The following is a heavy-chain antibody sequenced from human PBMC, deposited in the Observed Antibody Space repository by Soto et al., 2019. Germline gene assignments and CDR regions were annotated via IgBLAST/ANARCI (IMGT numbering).Heavy chain of an antibody. D-gene: IGHD6-19*01. CDR2: IYHSGST. Sequence: PSETLSLTCAVSGGSISSSNWWSWVRQPPGKGLEWIGEIYHSGSTNYNPSLTSRVTISVDKSKNQFSLKLSSVTAAVTAVYYCARDLKQWLVRGDWFDPWGQGTLVTVSS. CDR1: GGSISSSNW. CDR3: ARDLKQWLVRGDWFDP. V-gene: IGHV4-4*02. J-gene: IGHJ5*02.